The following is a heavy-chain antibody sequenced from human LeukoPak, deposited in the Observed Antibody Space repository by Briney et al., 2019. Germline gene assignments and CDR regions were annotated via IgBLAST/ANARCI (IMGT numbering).Heavy chain of an antibody. J-gene: IGHJ4*02. D-gene: IGHD1-26*01. CDR3: ARDAGIGFDG. CDR1: GFTFSRYW. V-gene: IGHV3-7*01. Sequence: GGSLRLSCAASGFTFSRYWMTWVRQAPGKGLEWVANIRQDGSQEYYVDSVKGRFTISKDNAKNSLYLQMNSLRVDDMAVYYCARDAGIGFDGWGQGTVVIVSS. CDR2: IRQDGSQE.